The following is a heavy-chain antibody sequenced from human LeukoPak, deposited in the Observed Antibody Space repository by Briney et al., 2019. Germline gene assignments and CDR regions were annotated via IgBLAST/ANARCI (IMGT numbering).Heavy chain of an antibody. D-gene: IGHD2-15*01. J-gene: IGHJ5*02. CDR2: IYYSGST. V-gene: IGHV4-39*01. Sequence: SETLSLTCTVSGGSLNTGSYHWAWVRQSPGKGLEWIGSIYYSGSTYYNPSLKSRVTISVYTSKNQVSLQLSSVTAADTAVYYCARQPALSYCSGGTCWFDPWGQGTLVTVSS. CDR1: GGSLNTGSYH. CDR3: ARQPALSYCSGGTCWFDP.